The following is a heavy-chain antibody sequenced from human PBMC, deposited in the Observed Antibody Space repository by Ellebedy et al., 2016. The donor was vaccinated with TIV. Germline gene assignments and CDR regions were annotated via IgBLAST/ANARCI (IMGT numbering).Heavy chain of an antibody. CDR3: AREGPMLRGVVDEDF. D-gene: IGHD3-10*01. CDR1: GFTFSSYG. J-gene: IGHJ4*02. V-gene: IGHV3-21*05. Sequence: GGSLRLSCAASGFTFSSYGMHWIRQAPGKGLEWVSYISSRSDYTKYADSVNGRFIISRDNTKNSLYLQMNSLRIEDTAVYYCAREGPMLRGVVDEDFWGQGTLVTVSS. CDR2: ISSRSDYT.